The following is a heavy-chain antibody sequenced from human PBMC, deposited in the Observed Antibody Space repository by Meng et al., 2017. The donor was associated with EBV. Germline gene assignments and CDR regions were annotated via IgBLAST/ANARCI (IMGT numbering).Heavy chain of an antibody. J-gene: IGHJ4*02. Sequence: QVQLVQAGATVKRPGSSVMFSCKASGGTFSSYAISWVRQAPGQGLEWMGGIIPIFGTANYAQKFQGRVTITADKSTSTAYMELSSLRSEDTAVYYCARAEIAAAGRLDYWGQGTLVTVSS. CDR3: ARAEIAAAGRLDY. D-gene: IGHD6-13*01. V-gene: IGHV1-69*06. CDR2: IIPIFGTA. CDR1: GGTFSSYA.